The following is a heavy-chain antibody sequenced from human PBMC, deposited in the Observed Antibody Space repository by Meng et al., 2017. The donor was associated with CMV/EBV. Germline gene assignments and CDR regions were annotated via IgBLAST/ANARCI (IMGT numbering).Heavy chain of an antibody. CDR3: ARDWAEFGSSWYGGFDY. Sequence: YTFTGYYMHWVRQAPGQGLGWVGWINPNSGGTSYAQKFPGRVTMTRDTSVSTTYMELSRLRSDDAAVYYGARDWAEFGSSWYGGFDYWGQGTLVTVSS. V-gene: IGHV1-2*02. CDR2: INPNSGGT. D-gene: IGHD6-13*01. CDR1: YTFTGYY. J-gene: IGHJ4*02.